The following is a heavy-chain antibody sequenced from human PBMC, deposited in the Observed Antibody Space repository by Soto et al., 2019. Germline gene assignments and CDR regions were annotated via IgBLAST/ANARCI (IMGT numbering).Heavy chain of an antibody. CDR1: GGSISSGGYS. J-gene: IGHJ4*02. CDR2: IYHSGST. D-gene: IGHD5-12*01. V-gene: IGHV4-30-2*01. Sequence: QLQLQESGSGLVKPSQTLSLTCAVSGGSISSGGYSWSWIRQPPGKGLEWIGYIYHSGSTYYNPSLKRRVTISVDTSKNQLSLKLSSVPAADTAVYYCAAGGGLPRYYWGQGTLVTVSS. CDR3: AAGGGLPRYY.